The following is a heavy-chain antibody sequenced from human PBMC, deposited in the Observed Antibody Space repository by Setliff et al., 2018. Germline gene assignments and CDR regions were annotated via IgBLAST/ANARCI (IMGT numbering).Heavy chain of an antibody. V-gene: IGHV4-34*01. CDR3: ARDRSAYSYGLDV. CDR2: SSHSGST. CDR1: GESFSNNY. Sequence: SETLSLTCSVYGESFSNNYWSWIRQPPGKGLEWIGESSHSGSTSYSPSLKSRLTMSVDTSKNQFSLQLTSVTAADTAVYYCARDRSAYSYGLDVWGQGTTVTVSS. J-gene: IGHJ6*01.